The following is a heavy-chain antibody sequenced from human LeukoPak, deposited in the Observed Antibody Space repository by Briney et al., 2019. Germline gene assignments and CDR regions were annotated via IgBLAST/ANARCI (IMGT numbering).Heavy chain of an antibody. Sequence: PSETLSLTCDVSGVSINTCCYYWGWIRQSPGKGLEWIGSMYYRGTTYESSSLKSRLTLSIDTANNQFSLKLTSVTAADTGVYYCAREYSRSVVAGSRPDLWGQGLLITVS. CDR3: AREYSRSVVAGSRPDL. J-gene: IGHJ4*02. CDR1: GVSINTCCYY. CDR2: MYYRGTT. V-gene: IGHV4-39*02. D-gene: IGHD2-21*01.